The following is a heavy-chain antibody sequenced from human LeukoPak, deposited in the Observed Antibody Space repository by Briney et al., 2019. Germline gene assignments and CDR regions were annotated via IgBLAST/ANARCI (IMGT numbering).Heavy chain of an antibody. D-gene: IGHD1-26*01. J-gene: IGHJ3*02. Sequence: SVKVSCKASGGTFSSYAISWVRQAPGQGLEWMGGIIPLFGTANYAQKFQGRVTITTDESTSTAYMELSSLRSEDTAVYYCARPRGDSGSYFFSDAFDIWGQGTMVTVSS. CDR3: ARPRGDSGSYFFSDAFDI. CDR2: IIPLFGTA. V-gene: IGHV1-69*05. CDR1: GGTFSSYA.